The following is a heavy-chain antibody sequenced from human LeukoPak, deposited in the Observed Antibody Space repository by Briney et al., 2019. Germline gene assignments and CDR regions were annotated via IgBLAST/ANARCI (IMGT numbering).Heavy chain of an antibody. CDR2: IYYSGST. CDR1: GGSISSDY. CDR3: VRAGGYSYGYIDY. J-gene: IGHJ4*02. D-gene: IGHD5-18*01. Sequence: SKTLSLTCTVSGGSISSDYWSWIRQPPGRGLEWIGYIYYSGSTNYNPSLESRVTISVDTSKNQFSLKLSAVTAADTAVYYCVRAGGYSYGYIDYWGQGTLVTVSS. V-gene: IGHV4-59*01.